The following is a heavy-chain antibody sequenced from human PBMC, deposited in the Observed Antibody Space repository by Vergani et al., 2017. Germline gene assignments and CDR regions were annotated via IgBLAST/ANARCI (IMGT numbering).Heavy chain of an antibody. CDR2: IKQDGSEK. D-gene: IGHD3-22*01. CDR3: ARLGYDDSSGYYRDY. J-gene: IGHJ4*02. CDR1: GFTFSSYW. V-gene: IGHV3-7*03. Sequence: EVQLVESGGGLVQPGGSLRLSCAASGFTFSSYWMSWVRQAPGKGLEWVANIKQDGSEKYYVDSVKGRFTISADKSISTAYLQWSSLKASDTAMYYCARLGYDDSSGYYRDYWGQGTLVTVSS.